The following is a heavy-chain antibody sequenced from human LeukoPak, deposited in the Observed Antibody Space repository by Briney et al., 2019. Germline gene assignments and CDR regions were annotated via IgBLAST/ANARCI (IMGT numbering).Heavy chain of an antibody. Sequence: HAGGSLRLSCTASGFTFKTYAMSWVRQAPGKGLEWVSAISGGGRTTYYADSVKGRFTISRDSSTETLYLQMNSLRAEDTAVYYCAKDPSVQLERRLSSNYYYYYYMDVWGKGTTVTVSS. V-gene: IGHV3-23*01. CDR3: AKDPSVQLERRLSSNYYYYYYMDV. CDR2: ISGGGRTT. J-gene: IGHJ6*03. D-gene: IGHD1-1*01. CDR1: GFTFKTYA.